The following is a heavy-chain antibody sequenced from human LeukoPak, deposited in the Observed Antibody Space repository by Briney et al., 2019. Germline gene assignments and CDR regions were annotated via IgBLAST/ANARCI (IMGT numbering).Heavy chain of an antibody. J-gene: IGHJ3*02. V-gene: IGHV3-7*01. Sequence: GGSLRLSCAASGFTFSSYWMSWVRQAPGKGLEWVANINQGGSAKYYVDSVKGRFTMSRDNPKNSMYLQMNNLRAEDTAVYYCARGDYYDGSGSYTDAFDIWGQGTMVTVSS. D-gene: IGHD3-22*01. CDR1: GFTFSSYW. CDR3: ARGDYYDGSGSYTDAFDI. CDR2: INQGGSAK.